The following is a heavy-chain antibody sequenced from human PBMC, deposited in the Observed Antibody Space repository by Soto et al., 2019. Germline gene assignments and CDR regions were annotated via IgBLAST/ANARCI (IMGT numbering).Heavy chain of an antibody. Sequence: SETLSLTCTVSGGSISSYYWSWIRQPPGKGLEWIGYIYYSGSTNYNPSLKSRVTISVDTSKNQFSLKLSSVTAADTAVYYCARGSTYYDYVWGSSYYFDYWGQGTLVTVSS. CDR2: IYYSGST. D-gene: IGHD3-16*01. CDR3: ARGSTYYDYVWGSSYYFDY. J-gene: IGHJ4*02. V-gene: IGHV4-59*01. CDR1: GGSISSYY.